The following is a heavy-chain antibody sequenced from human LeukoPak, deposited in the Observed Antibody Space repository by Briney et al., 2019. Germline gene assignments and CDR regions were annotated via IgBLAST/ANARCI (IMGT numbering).Heavy chain of an antibody. CDR2: ISFSSATI. Sequence: GGSLRLSCAASGFNFNNYNMNWVRQAPGKGLEWVSYISFSSATIHYADTVKGRFTVSRDNAKNSLYLQMNSLRAEDTALYYCARDTHYYGSGSPAFDIWGQGTMVTVSS. D-gene: IGHD3-10*01. J-gene: IGHJ3*02. CDR1: GFNFNNYN. V-gene: IGHV3-48*01. CDR3: ARDTHYYGSGSPAFDI.